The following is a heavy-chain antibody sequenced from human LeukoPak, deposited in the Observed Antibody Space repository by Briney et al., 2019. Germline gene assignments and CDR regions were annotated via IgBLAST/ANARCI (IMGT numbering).Heavy chain of an antibody. CDR3: ARQAYYYDSSGYPNFDY. CDR1: GGSISSGGYS. CDR2: IYHSGST. V-gene: IGHV4-30-2*01. Sequence: SETLSLTCAVSGGSISSGGYSWSWIRQPPGKGLEWIGYIYHSGSTYYNPSLKSRVTISVDRSKNQFSLKLSSVTAADTAVYYCARQAYYYDSSGYPNFDYWGQGTLVTVSS. J-gene: IGHJ4*02. D-gene: IGHD3-22*01.